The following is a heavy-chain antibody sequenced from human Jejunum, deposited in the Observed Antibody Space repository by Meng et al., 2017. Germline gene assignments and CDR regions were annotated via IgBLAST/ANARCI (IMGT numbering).Heavy chain of an antibody. CDR1: GGSFGTYY. J-gene: IGHJ4*02. D-gene: IGHD3-3*01. CDR3: ARGRSIDFRLAKYDY. CDR2: INRSGST. V-gene: IGHV4-34*01. Sequence: QAQLQQWGAGLLKPSETLSLPCAVIGGSFGTYYWTWFRQSPEKGLEWIGEINRSGSTSSNPSLKSRVAISMDTSKNQFFLRLDSVTAADTAVYYCARGRSIDFRLAKYDYWGQGTLVTVSS.